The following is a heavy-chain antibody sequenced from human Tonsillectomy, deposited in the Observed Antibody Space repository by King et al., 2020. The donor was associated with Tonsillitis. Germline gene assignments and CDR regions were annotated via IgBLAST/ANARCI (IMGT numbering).Heavy chain of an antibody. CDR2: IYYSGST. J-gene: IGHJ4*02. CDR3: ARVWGCTLGLRIDY. D-gene: IGHD3-16*01. V-gene: IGHV4-31*03. CDR1: GASISSGGYY. Sequence: VQLQESGPGLVKPSQTLSLTCTVSGASISSGGYYWSWIRHHPGKGLEWIGYIYYSGSTYYNPSLKSRVTISVDTSKNQFSLKLSSVTAADTALYYCARVWGCTLGLRIDYWGQGTLVTVSS.